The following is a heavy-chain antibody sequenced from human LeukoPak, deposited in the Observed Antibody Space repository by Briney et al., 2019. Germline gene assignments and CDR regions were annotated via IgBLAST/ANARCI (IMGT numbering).Heavy chain of an antibody. CDR2: IYPGDSDT. Sequence: GESLKISCKASGYSFSSYWIAWVRQMPGKGLEWMGIIYPGDSDTRYSPSFQGQVTISADKSISTAYLQWSSLKASDTAMYYCARVQQSSSTNFDYWGQGTLVTVSS. J-gene: IGHJ4*02. D-gene: IGHD6-6*01. V-gene: IGHV5-51*01. CDR3: ARVQQSSSTNFDY. CDR1: GYSFSSYW.